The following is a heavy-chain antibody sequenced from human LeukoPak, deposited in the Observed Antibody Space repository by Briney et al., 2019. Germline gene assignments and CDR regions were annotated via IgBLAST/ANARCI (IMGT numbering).Heavy chain of an antibody. CDR3: ARKKDDSSVYYYDLFDY. D-gene: IGHD3-22*01. V-gene: IGHV3-11*03. CDR1: GFTFSDYY. CDR2: INSSSSYT. Sequence: GGSLRLSCAASGFTFSDYYMSWIRQAPGKGLEWVSYINSSSSYTNYADSVKGRFTISRDNAKNSLYLQMNSLRAEDTAVYYCARKKDDSSVYYYDLFDYWGQGTLVTVSS. J-gene: IGHJ4*02.